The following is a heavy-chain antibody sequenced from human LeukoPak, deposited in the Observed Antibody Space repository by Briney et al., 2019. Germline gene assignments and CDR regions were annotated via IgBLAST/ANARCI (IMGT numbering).Heavy chain of an antibody. Sequence: SETLSLTCTVSGGPISSYYWSWIRQPPGKGLEWIGYIYYSGSTNYNPSLKSRVTISVDTSKNQFSLKLSSVTAADTAVYYCARDSVAVAGPLYYYYGMDVWGQGTTVTVSS. J-gene: IGHJ6*02. CDR2: IYYSGST. CDR3: ARDSVAVAGPLYYYYGMDV. V-gene: IGHV4-59*01. D-gene: IGHD6-19*01. CDR1: GGPISSYY.